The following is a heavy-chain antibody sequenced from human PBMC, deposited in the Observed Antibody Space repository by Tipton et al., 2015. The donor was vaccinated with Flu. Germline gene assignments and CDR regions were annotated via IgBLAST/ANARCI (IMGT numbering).Heavy chain of an antibody. Sequence: SLRLSCPASRFIFSRYNMNWVRQAPGKGLEWVSSISSSSTYIDYADSVQGRFTISGDNAKNSLYLQMNTLRAEDTAIYYCARDRRYGMDVWGQGTTVTVSS. CDR1: RFIFSRYN. V-gene: IGHV3-21*01. CDR3: ARDRRYGMDV. J-gene: IGHJ6*02. CDR2: ISSSSTYI.